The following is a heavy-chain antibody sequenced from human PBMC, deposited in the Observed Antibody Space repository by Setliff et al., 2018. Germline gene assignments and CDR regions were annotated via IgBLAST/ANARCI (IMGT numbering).Heavy chain of an antibody. CDR1: GGSVGSGSYY. V-gene: IGHV4-61*02. CDR3: ARDQWVRSPPLHFSYSMDV. CDR2: LSTSGGT. Sequence: ASETLSLTCIVSGGSVGSGSYYWSWIRQPAGKGLEWIGRLSTSGGTNYNPSLKSRVTVSLDTSKNQFSLKLTSVTAADTAVYFCARDQWVRSPPLHFSYSMDVWGQGTTVTVSS. J-gene: IGHJ6*02. D-gene: IGHD5-12*01.